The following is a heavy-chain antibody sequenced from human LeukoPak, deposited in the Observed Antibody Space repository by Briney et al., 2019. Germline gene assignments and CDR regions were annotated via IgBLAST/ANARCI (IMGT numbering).Heavy chain of an antibody. D-gene: IGHD2-15*01. Sequence: GGSLRLSCAASGFTFSSYAMSWVRQAPGKGLEWVSTISGSGDSTYYADSVKGRFTISRDNAKNSLYLQMNSLRAEDTALYYCAREFCSDGTCYWSFDFWGQGTLVTVSS. CDR2: ISGSGDST. CDR3: AREFCSDGTCYWSFDF. J-gene: IGHJ4*02. CDR1: GFTFSSYA. V-gene: IGHV3-23*01.